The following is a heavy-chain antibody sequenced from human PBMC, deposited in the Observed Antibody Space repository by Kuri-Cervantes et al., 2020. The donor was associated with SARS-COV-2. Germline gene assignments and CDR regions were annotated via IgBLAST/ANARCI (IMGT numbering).Heavy chain of an antibody. J-gene: IGHJ3*02. V-gene: IGHV4-34*01. Sequence: GSLRLSCAVYGGSFSGYYWSWIRQPPGKGLEWIGEINHSGSTNYNPSLKSRVTISVDTSKNQFSLKLSSVTAADTAVYYCARQASLVDDAFDIWGQGTMVTVSS. CDR2: INHSGST. CDR1: GGSFSGYY. CDR3: ARQASLVDDAFDI. D-gene: IGHD2-15*01.